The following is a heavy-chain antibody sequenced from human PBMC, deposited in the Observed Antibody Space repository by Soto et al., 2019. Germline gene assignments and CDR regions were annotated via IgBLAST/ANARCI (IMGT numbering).Heavy chain of an antibody. J-gene: IGHJ4*02. Sequence: GGSLRLSCAASGFTFGDYAMHWVRQAPGKGLEWVSGISWNSGSIGYVDSVQGRFTISRDNAKNSLYLQLNSLRPEDTALYYCAKGQYPLGYLDYWGQGTLVTVSS. CDR1: GFTFGDYA. CDR3: AKGQYPLGYLDY. D-gene: IGHD2-2*01. V-gene: IGHV3-9*01. CDR2: ISWNSGSI.